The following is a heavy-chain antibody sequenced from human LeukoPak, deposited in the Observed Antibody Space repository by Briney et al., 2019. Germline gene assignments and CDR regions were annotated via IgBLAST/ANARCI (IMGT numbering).Heavy chain of an antibody. CDR1: GYTFTGYY. Sequence: ASVKVSCKASGYTFTGYYMHWVRQAPGQGLEWMGWVNPNSGGTNYAQKFQGRVTMTRDTSISTAYMELSRLRSDDTAVYYCARDTITIFGPGGYYYYMDVWGKGTTVTVSS. V-gene: IGHV1-2*02. D-gene: IGHD3-3*01. CDR2: VNPNSGGT. J-gene: IGHJ6*03. CDR3: ARDTITIFGPGGYYYYMDV.